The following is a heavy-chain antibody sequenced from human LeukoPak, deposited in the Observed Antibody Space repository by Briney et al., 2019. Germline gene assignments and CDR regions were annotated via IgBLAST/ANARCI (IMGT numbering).Heavy chain of an antibody. Sequence: PGGSLRLSCAASGFTFSSYAMHWVRQAPGKGLEWVAVISYDGSNKYYADSVKGRFTISRDNSKNTLYLQMNSLRAEDTAVYYCARDQASSSWLLYYFDYWGQGTLVTVSS. CDR2: ISYDGSNK. CDR3: ARDQASSSWLLYYFDY. J-gene: IGHJ4*02. V-gene: IGHV3-30-3*01. D-gene: IGHD6-13*01. CDR1: GFTFSSYA.